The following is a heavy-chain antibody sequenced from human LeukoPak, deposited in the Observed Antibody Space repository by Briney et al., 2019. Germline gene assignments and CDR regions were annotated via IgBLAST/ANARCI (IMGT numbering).Heavy chain of an antibody. V-gene: IGHV3-33*06. D-gene: IGHD2-15*01. CDR2: IWYDGSNK. CDR1: GFTFSSYS. CDR3: AKDGGPMSPFDY. Sequence: PGGSLRLSCAASGFTFSSYSMNWVRQAPGKGLEWVAVIWYDGSNKYYADSVKGRFTISRDNSKNTLYLQMNSLRAEDTAVYYCAKDGGPMSPFDYWGQGTLVTVSS. J-gene: IGHJ4*02.